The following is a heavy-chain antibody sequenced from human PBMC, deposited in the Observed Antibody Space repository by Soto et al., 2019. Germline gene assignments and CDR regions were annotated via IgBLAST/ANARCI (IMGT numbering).Heavy chain of an antibody. V-gene: IGHV3-48*01. CDR2: ISSSSSTI. Sequence: GGSLRLSCAASGFTFSSYSMNWVRQAPGKGLEWVSYISSSSSTIYYADSVKGRFTISRDNAKNSLYLQMNSLRAEDTAVYYCARATYYSGYDFRVRGVYYMDVWGKGTTVTVSS. CDR3: ARATYYSGYDFRVRGVYYMDV. J-gene: IGHJ6*03. CDR1: GFTFSSYS. D-gene: IGHD5-12*01.